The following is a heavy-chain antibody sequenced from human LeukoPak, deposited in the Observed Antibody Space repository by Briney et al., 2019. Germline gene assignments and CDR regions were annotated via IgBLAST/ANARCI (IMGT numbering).Heavy chain of an antibody. D-gene: IGHD2-2*01. J-gene: IGHJ5*02. CDR1: GYTFTSYG. CDR2: ISPYNGNT. V-gene: IGHV1-18*01. CDR3: ARVLEYCTTTSCYGRDWFDP. Sequence: ASVKVSCKASGYTFTSYGISWVRQAPGQGLEWMGWISPYNGNTNYEQKLQGRVTMTTGTSTSTAYMELRSLRSDDTAVYYCARVLEYCTTTSCYGRDWFDPWGQGTLVTVSS.